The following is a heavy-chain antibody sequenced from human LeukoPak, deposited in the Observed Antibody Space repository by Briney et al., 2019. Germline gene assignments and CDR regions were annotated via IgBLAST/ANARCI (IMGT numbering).Heavy chain of an antibody. Sequence: GGSLRLSCAASGFTFSSYWMSWVRQAPGKGLEWVANIKQDGSEKYYVDSVKGRFTISRDNAKNSLYLQMNSLRAEDTAVYCCARGGTTRARGHFVYWGQGTLVTVSS. CDR1: GFTFSSYW. D-gene: IGHD1-26*01. J-gene: IGHJ4*02. V-gene: IGHV3-7*01. CDR2: IKQDGSEK. CDR3: ARGGTTRARGHFVY.